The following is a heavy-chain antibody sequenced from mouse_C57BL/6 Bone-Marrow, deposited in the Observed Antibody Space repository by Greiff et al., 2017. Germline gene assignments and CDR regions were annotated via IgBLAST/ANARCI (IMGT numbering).Heavy chain of an antibody. V-gene: IGHV6-6*01. CDR2: IRNKANNHAT. CDR1: GFTFSDAW. D-gene: IGHD5-1-1*01. Sequence: EVQLQESGGGLVQPGGSMKLSCAASGFTFSDAWMDWVRQSPEKGLEWVAEIRNKANNHATYYAESVKGRFTISRDDSKSSVYLQMNSLRAEDTGIYDCTRPLRYPFAYWGQGTLVTVSA. CDR3: TRPLRYPFAY. J-gene: IGHJ3*01.